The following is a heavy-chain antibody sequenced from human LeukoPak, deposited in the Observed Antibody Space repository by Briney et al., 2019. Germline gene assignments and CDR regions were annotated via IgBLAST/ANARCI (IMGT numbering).Heavy chain of an antibody. Sequence: SSETLSLTCTVSGGSISSSSYYWGWIRQPPGKGLEWIGSIYYSGSTYYNPSLKSRVTISVDTSKNQFSLKLSSVTAADTAVYYCARRRVVVGATILDYWGQGTLVTVSS. CDR1: GGSISSSSYY. J-gene: IGHJ4*02. V-gene: IGHV4-39*01. CDR2: IYYSGST. CDR3: ARRRVVVGATILDY. D-gene: IGHD1-26*01.